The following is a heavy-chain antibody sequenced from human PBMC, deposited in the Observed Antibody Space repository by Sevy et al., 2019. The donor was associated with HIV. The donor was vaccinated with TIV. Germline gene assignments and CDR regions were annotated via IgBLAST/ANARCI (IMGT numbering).Heavy chain of an antibody. D-gene: IGHD3-10*01. Sequence: ASVKVSCKASGYTFTSYAMHWVRQAPGQRLEWMGWINAGNGNTKYSQKFQGRVTITRDTSASTAYMELSSLRSEETAVYYCARDPITMVQGHYYYYYGMDVWGQGTTVTVSS. CDR2: INAGNGNT. J-gene: IGHJ6*02. V-gene: IGHV1-3*01. CDR3: ARDPITMVQGHYYYYYGMDV. CDR1: GYTFTSYA.